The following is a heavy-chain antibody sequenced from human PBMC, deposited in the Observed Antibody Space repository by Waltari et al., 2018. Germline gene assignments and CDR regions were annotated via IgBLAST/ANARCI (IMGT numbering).Heavy chain of an antibody. CDR3: ATDRYCGGDCYSSEYFQH. D-gene: IGHD2-21*01. Sequence: EVQLVQSGAEVKKPGATVKISCKVSGYPFTDYYMHWVQQAPGKGLEWMGLVDPEDGETIYAEKFQGRVTITADTSTDTAYMELSSLRSEDTAVYYCATDRYCGGDCYSSEYFQHWGQGTLVTVSS. CDR1: GYPFTDYY. CDR2: VDPEDGET. J-gene: IGHJ1*01. V-gene: IGHV1-69-2*01.